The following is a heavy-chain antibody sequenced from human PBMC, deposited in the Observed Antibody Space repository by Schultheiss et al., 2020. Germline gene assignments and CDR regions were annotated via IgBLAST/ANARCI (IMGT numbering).Heavy chain of an antibody. D-gene: IGHD3-22*01. CDR1: GFTVSSNY. CDR3: ASVTKNYYDSSAAFDI. J-gene: IGHJ3*02. CDR2: ISSNGGNT. V-gene: IGHV3-53*04. Sequence: GGSLRLSCAASGFTVSSNYMSWVRQAPGKGLEWVSVISSNGGNTYYADSVKGRFTISRHNSKNTLYLQMNSLRAEDTAVYYCASVTKNYYDSSAAFDIWGQGTMVTVSS.